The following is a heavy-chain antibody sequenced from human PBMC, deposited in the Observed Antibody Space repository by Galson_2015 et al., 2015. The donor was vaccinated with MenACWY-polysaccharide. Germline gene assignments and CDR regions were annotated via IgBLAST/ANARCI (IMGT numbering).Heavy chain of an antibody. CDR2: TRNKANSYTT. Sequence: SLRLSCAASGFSSSDHYMDWVRQAPGKGLEWVGRTRNKANSYTTEYAASVKGRFTISRDDSKNSLYLQMNSLKTEDTAVYYCARVNPRYYFDYWGQGTLVTVSS. CDR1: GFSSSDHY. V-gene: IGHV3-72*01. CDR3: ARVNPRYYFDY. J-gene: IGHJ4*02.